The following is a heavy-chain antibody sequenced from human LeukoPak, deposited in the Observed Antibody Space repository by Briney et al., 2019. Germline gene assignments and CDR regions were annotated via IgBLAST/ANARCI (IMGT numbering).Heavy chain of an antibody. CDR3: ARDRVPFYSSTFKDYYLQYGLDV. Sequence: ASVKVSCKASGYTFTGHYIHWVRQAPGQGLEWMGWINPNNGGTNYAQKLQGRVSVTRDTAITTAYMELSRLRSDDTALYYCARDRVPFYSSTFKDYYLQYGLDVWGQGTTVTVSS. D-gene: IGHD6-13*01. J-gene: IGHJ6*02. CDR1: GYTFTGHY. CDR2: INPNNGGT. V-gene: IGHV1-2*02.